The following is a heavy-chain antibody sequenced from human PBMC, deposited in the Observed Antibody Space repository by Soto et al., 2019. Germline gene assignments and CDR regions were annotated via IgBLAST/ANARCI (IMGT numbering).Heavy chain of an antibody. V-gene: IGHV1-69*06. D-gene: IGHD2-21*02. J-gene: IGHJ4*02. Sequence: QVYLVQSGAEVKKPGSSVKISCKASGGIFSSNTINWVRQAAGQGLEWMGGIIPLFGPANYAEKFQGRVTITADKSTKTEYMELTSLRSEDTAVYYCARKAACGGDCYAFDSWCQGNLVTGSS. CDR2: IIPLFGPA. CDR3: ARKAACGGDCYAFDS. CDR1: GGIFSSNT.